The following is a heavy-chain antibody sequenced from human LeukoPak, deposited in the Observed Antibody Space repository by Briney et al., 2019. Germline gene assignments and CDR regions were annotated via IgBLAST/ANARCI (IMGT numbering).Heavy chain of an antibody. CDR1: GYTFTSYA. V-gene: IGHV7-4-1*02. D-gene: IGHD3-3*01. CDR2: FNTNTGNP. Sequence: GASVKVSCKASGYTFTSYAMNWVRQAPGQGLEWMGWFNTNTGNPTYAQGFTGRFVFSLDTSVSTAYLQISSLKAEDTAVYYCARDGITIFGVVPRDAFDIWGQGTMVTVSS. CDR3: ARDGITIFGVVPRDAFDI. J-gene: IGHJ3*02.